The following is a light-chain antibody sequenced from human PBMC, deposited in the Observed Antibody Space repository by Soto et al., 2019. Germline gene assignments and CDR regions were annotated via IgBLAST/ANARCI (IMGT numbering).Light chain of an antibody. J-gene: IGLJ3*02. V-gene: IGLV1-51*02. CDR2: ENN. Sequence: QSVLTQPPSVSAAPGQTVTISCSGSSSNIGNNYVSWYQQLPGAPPKLLIYENNKLPSGVPDRFSGSKSGTSATLGITGLQTGDEADYYCGTWDSSLSVVFGGGTKLTVL. CDR1: SSNIGNNY. CDR3: GTWDSSLSVV.